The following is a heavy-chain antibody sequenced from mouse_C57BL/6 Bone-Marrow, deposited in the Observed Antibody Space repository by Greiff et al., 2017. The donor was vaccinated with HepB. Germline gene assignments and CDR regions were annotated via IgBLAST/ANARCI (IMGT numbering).Heavy chain of an antibody. V-gene: IGHV5-17*01. CDR3: ARGRQNGGYLYYFDY. Sequence: EVKVVESGGGLVKPGGSLKLSCAASGFTFSDYGMHWVRQAPEKGLEWVAYISSGSSTIYYADTVKGRFTISRDKAKNTLFLQMTSLRSEDTAMYYCARGRQNGGYLYYFDYWGQGTTLTVSS. J-gene: IGHJ2*01. D-gene: IGHD2-3*01. CDR2: ISSGSSTI. CDR1: GFTFSDYG.